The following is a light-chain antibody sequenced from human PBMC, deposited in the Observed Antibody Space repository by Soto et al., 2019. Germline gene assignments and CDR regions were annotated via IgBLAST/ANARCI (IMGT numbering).Light chain of an antibody. CDR3: QIWDTTGDPHVV. Sequence: SYELTQSPSVSVAPGQTATIICGGNRIGRKNVHWYKQKPGHAPVLVVYDDTDRPSGMSERFSGSNSGNTATLTISRVEAEDEADYYCQIWDTTGDPHVVFGGGTKLTVL. J-gene: IGLJ2*01. CDR1: RIGRKN. V-gene: IGLV3-21*02. CDR2: DDT.